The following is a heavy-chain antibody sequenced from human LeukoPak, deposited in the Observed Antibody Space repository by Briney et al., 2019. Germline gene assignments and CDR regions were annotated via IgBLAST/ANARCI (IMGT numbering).Heavy chain of an antibody. Sequence: SETLSLTCTVSGGSISSGGYYWSWIRQHPGEGLEWIGYIYYSGSTYYNPSLKSRVTISVDTSKNQFSLKLSSVTAADTAVYYCARGNVISEVGYWGQGTLVTVSS. CDR3: ARGNVISEVGY. CDR1: GGSISSGGYY. D-gene: IGHD3-16*02. J-gene: IGHJ4*02. CDR2: IYYSGST. V-gene: IGHV4-31*03.